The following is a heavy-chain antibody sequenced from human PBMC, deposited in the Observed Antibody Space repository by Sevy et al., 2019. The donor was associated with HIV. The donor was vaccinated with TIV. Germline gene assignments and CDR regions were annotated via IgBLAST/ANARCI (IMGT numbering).Heavy chain of an antibody. CDR1: GFTVTFNS. Sequence: GGSLRLSCAASGFTVTFNSMSWVRQAPGRGLVWVSVIYVGRNTYYADSVKGRFTIFRDSFKGTVDLQMDSLRPEDSCVYYCVRERAGIDHWGQGALVTVSS. CDR3: VRERAGIDH. D-gene: IGHD6-19*01. J-gene: IGHJ4*02. V-gene: IGHV3-53*01. CDR2: IYVGRNT.